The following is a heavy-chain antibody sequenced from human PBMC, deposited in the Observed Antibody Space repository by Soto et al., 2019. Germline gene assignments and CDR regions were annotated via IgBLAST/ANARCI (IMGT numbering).Heavy chain of an antibody. CDR3: ARYKRYYTGSGSYAYYFGLDV. D-gene: IGHD3-10*01. V-gene: IGHV4-61*01. CDR1: GDSVISGSYY. CDR2: ISYSGIT. Sequence: QVQLQASGPGLVKPSETLSLTCTVSGDSVISGSYYWSWIRQPPGTGLEWIGYISYSGITKYNPSLKSRVTISLDTSKNQFSLKLSSVTAADTAVYYCARYKRYYTGSGSYAYYFGLDVWGQGTTVTVSS. J-gene: IGHJ6*02.